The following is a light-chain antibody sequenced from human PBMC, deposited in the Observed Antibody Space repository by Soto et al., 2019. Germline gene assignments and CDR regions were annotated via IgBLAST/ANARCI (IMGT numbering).Light chain of an antibody. CDR2: DVS. CDR3: SSYTSSSIYG. V-gene: IGLV2-14*03. CDR1: SSDVGGYEY. Sequence: QSALTQPASVSGSPGQSITISCTGTSSDVGGYEYVSWYQQYPGKAPKLLIFDVSNRPSGVSDRFSGSKSGNKASLTISGLQDEDEYEYDCSSYTSSSIYGFGTGTKLTVL. J-gene: IGLJ1*01.